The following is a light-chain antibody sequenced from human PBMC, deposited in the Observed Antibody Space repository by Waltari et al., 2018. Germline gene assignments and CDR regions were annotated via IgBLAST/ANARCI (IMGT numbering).Light chain of an antibody. J-gene: IGLJ2*01. Sequence: QSALTQPASVSGSPGQSITISCTGSSSDIGAYNFVSWYQQHPGKAPQLMIYDVSKRPPGVSSRCSGSKSGNTASLTIYGLQVEDESDYFCSSYTTTNIVVFGGGTELTVL. CDR2: DVS. CDR1: SSDIGAYNF. CDR3: SSYTTTNIVV. V-gene: IGLV2-14*03.